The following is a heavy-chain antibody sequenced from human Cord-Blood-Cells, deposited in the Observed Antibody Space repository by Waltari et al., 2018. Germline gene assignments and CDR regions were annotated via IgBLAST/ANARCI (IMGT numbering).Heavy chain of an antibody. Sequence: QLQLPESGPGLVKPSETLSLPCTVSGGSTSSSSYSWGWLRQPPGKGLEWNGSIYYSGSTYYNPSLKSRVTISVDTSKNQFSLKLSSVTAADTAVYYCARQFMITFGGVIGYYYGMDVWGQGTTVTVSS. CDR1: GGSTSSSSYS. V-gene: IGHV4-39*01. D-gene: IGHD3-16*01. CDR2: IYYSGST. CDR3: ARQFMITFGGVIGYYYGMDV. J-gene: IGHJ6*02.